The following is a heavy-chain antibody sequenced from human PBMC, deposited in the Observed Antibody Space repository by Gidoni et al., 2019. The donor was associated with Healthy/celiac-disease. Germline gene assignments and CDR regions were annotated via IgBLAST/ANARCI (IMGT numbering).Heavy chain of an antibody. J-gene: IGHJ4*02. V-gene: IGHV4-34*01. Sequence: QVQLQQWGAGLLKPSDTLSLTCAVYGGSFSGYYWSWLSQPPGKVLEWIGEINHSGNPNYTPSLKSRVTISVDTSKNQFSLKLSSVTAADTAVYYCARRIAVAGTGFDYWGQGTLVTVSS. CDR3: ARRIAVAGTGFDY. D-gene: IGHD6-19*01. CDR1: GGSFSGYY. CDR2: INHSGNP.